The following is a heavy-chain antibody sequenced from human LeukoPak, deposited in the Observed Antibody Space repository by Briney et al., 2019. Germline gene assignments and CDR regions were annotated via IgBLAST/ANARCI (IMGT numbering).Heavy chain of an antibody. J-gene: IGHJ4*03. CDR3: ARSRIAAVVPFYFDS. D-gene: IGHD6-13*01. CDR2: ISYDGTNE. Sequence: GRSLRLSCAASGFTFSSYALNWVRQAPGKGLEWVAVISYDGTNEFYADSVQGRFTISRDNSKNTLNLQMNSLRPEDTAIYYCARSRIAAVVPFYFDSWGQGTTVTVSS. V-gene: IGHV3-30*01. CDR1: GFTFSSYA.